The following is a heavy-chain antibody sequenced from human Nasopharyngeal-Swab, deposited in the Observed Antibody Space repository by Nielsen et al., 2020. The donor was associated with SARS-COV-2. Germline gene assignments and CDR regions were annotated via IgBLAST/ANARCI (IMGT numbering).Heavy chain of an antibody. J-gene: IGHJ6*03. V-gene: IGHV3-23*01. CDR2: INNSGGRT. CDR3: ARDRAEMAVASMDV. D-gene: IGHD5-24*01. Sequence: WIRQPPGKGLEWVSGINNSGGRTYYADSVKGRITFSRDNSKNTLYLQMNLRAEDTAVYYCARDRAEMAVASMDVWGKGTTVTVSS.